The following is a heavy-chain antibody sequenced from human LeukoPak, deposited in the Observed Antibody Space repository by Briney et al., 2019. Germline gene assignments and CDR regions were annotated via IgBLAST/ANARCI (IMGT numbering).Heavy chain of an antibody. J-gene: IGHJ4*01. CDR1: GFIYSHYG. D-gene: IGHD4-11*01. Sequence: GGSLRLSCAAAGFIYSHYGTHWVSQPPGKGLEWVAAIWSDGTNSIYAGSVKGRFTISRDNSQRTLFLQMNSLRVEDTAMYYCVRDAQRGFDYSNSLRYWGHGTLVTVSS. V-gene: IGHV3-33*08. CDR2: IWSDGTNS. CDR3: VRDAQRGFDYSNSLRY.